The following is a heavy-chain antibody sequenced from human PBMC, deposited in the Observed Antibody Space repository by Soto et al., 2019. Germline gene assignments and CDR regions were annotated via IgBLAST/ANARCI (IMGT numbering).Heavy chain of an antibody. Sequence: QVQLVQSGAEVKKPGASVKVSCKASGYTFTSYDINWVRQATGQGLERMGWMNPNSGNTGYAQKFQGRGTMTRNTSISTVYMELSSLRSDDTAVYYCARVNGFCTIFGVVTIYSFYYYGMDVCGQGTAVTASS. V-gene: IGHV1-8*01. CDR3: ARVNGFCTIFGVVTIYSFYYYGMDV. J-gene: IGHJ6*02. CDR1: GYTFTSYD. CDR2: MNPNSGNT. D-gene: IGHD3-3*01.